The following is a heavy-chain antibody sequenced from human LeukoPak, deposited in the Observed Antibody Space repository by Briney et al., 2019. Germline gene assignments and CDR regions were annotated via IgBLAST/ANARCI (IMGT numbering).Heavy chain of an antibody. Sequence: SVKVSCKASGGTFSSYAISWVRQAPGQGLEWMGGIIPIFGTANYAQKFQGRVTITRDTSASTAYMELSSLRSEDTAVYYCAREGTIFGVVIGWTWFDPWGQGTLVTVSS. CDR2: IIPIFGTA. CDR1: GGTFSSYA. V-gene: IGHV1-69*05. J-gene: IGHJ5*02. CDR3: AREGTIFGVVIGWTWFDP. D-gene: IGHD3-3*01.